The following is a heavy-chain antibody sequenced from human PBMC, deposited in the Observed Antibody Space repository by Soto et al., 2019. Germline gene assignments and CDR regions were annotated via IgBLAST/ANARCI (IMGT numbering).Heavy chain of an antibody. V-gene: IGHV3-15*07. CDR3: TTRAPYYDFWSGYSLDEFDI. D-gene: IGHD3-3*01. CDR1: GFTFSNAW. J-gene: IGHJ3*02. Sequence: GGSLRLSCAASGFTFSNAWMNWVRQAPGKGLEWVGRIKSKTDGGTTDYAAPVKGRFTISRDDSKNTLYLQMNSLKTEDTAVYYCTTRAPYYDFWSGYSLDEFDIWGQGTMVTVSS. CDR2: IKSKTDGGTT.